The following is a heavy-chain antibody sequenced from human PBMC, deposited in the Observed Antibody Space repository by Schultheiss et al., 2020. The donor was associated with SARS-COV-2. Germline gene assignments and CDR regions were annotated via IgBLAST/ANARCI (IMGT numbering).Heavy chain of an antibody. V-gene: IGHV1-69*04. D-gene: IGHD3-22*01. CDR2: IIPILGIA. J-gene: IGHJ4*02. Sequence: SVKVSCKASGGTFSSYTISWVRQAPGQGLEWMGRIIPILGIANYAQKFQGRVTITADKSTSTAYMELSSLRSEDTAVYYCARDDSSGYYYYYFDYWGQGTLVTVSS. CDR1: GGTFSSYT. CDR3: ARDDSSGYYYYYFDY.